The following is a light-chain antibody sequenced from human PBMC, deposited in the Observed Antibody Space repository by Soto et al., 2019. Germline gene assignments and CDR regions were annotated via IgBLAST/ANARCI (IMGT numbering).Light chain of an antibody. CDR1: QGISTY. V-gene: IGKV1-12*01. CDR2: AAS. CDR3: QQAISFPIT. Sequence: DIQMTQSPSAMSASIGARVSITCRASQGISTYLGWYQQKPGKAPKLMIYAASSLQTGVPSRFSGSGSGTDCTLTISSLQPEDFGTYYCQQAISFPITFGQGTRLEIK. J-gene: IGKJ5*01.